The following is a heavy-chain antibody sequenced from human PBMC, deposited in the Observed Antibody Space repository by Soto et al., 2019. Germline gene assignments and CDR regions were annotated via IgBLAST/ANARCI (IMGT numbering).Heavy chain of an antibody. D-gene: IGHD3-10*01. Sequence: QVQLVQSGAEVKKPGASVKVSCKPSGYTFTRYGITWVRQAPRQGLEWMGWIRAYNGNTNYAQMLQGRGTMITDTSTSTAYMELRSMGSDAMAEHYLASWWFGEFVYQFDYCCQGSLFTFS. J-gene: IGHJ4*02. V-gene: IGHV1-18*03. CDR3: ASWWFGEFVYQFDY. CDR1: GYTFTRYG. CDR2: IRAYNGNT.